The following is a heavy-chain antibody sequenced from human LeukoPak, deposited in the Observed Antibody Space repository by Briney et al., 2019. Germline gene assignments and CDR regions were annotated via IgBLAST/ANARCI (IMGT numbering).Heavy chain of an antibody. CDR2: ISAYNGNT. Sequence: ASVKVSCKVSGYTLTELSMHWVRQAPGQGLEWMGWISAYNGNTNYAQKLQGRVTMTTDTSTSTAYMELKSLRSDDTAVYYCARAPTSRDGYNLESWFDPWGQGTLVTVSS. CDR1: GYTLTELS. J-gene: IGHJ5*02. CDR3: ARAPTSRDGYNLESWFDP. D-gene: IGHD5-24*01. V-gene: IGHV1-18*01.